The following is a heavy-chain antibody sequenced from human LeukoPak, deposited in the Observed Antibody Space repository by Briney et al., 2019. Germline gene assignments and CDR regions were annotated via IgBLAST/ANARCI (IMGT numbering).Heavy chain of an antibody. CDR3: ARGKGDLSMIVMIVTAVEFYFDS. CDR1: GGSLSDHD. D-gene: IGHD3-22*01. CDR2: INHRGAT. J-gene: IGHJ4*02. Sequence: KTSETLSLTCAVFGGSLSDHDWSWIRQPPGKGLEWIGEINHRGATNYNPSLKSRVTLSLDTSKNQVSLKLNSLTAADTAVYYCARGKGDLSMIVMIVTAVEFYFDSWGPGTLVTVSS. V-gene: IGHV4-34*01.